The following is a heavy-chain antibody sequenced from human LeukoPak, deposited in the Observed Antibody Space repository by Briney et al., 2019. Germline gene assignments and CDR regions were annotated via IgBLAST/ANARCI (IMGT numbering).Heavy chain of an antibody. D-gene: IGHD5-24*01. CDR3: ARADYGRRDGYNYHFQH. J-gene: IGHJ1*01. V-gene: IGHV4-59*01. Sequence: SETLSLTCTVSGGSISSYYWSWIRQPPGKGLEWIGYIYYSGSTNYNPSLKSRVTISVDTSKNQFSLKLSSVTAADTAVYYCARADYGRRDGYNYHFQHWGQGTLVTVSS. CDR1: GGSISSYY. CDR2: IYYSGST.